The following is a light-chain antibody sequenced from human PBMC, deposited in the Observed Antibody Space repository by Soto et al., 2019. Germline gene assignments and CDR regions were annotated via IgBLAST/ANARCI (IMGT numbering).Light chain of an antibody. CDR2: GAS. CDR1: QSVSSSY. CDR3: QQRSNWPPIT. V-gene: IGKV3D-20*02. J-gene: IGKJ5*01. Sequence: EVVLTQSPGTLSLSPGERATLSCRASQSVSSSYLAWYQQRPGQAPRLLIFGASRRATGIPDRFSGSGYGTDFTLTISRLEPEDFATYYCQQRSNWPPITFGQGTRLEIK.